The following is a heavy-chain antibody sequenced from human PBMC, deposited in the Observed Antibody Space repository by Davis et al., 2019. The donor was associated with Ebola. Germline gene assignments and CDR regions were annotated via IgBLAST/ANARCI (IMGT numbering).Heavy chain of an antibody. V-gene: IGHV3-74*01. CDR2: IKTDGSST. CDR3: ARGGYYDSSGYSHAAFDI. D-gene: IGHD3-22*01. Sequence: PGGSLRPSCAASGLDFSNYYMHWVRHTPGKGLVWVARIKTDGSSTNYADSVKGRFIISRDNAKNSLYLQMNSLRADDTAVYHCARGGYYDSSGYSHAAFDIWGQGTMVTVSS. CDR1: GLDFSNYY. J-gene: IGHJ3*02.